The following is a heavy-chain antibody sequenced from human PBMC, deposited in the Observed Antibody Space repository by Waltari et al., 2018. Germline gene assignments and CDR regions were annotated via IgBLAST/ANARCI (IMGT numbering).Heavy chain of an antibody. D-gene: IGHD3-22*01. CDR1: GCPISRSY. CDR3: ARGSSGYYYG. V-gene: IGHV4-4*07. J-gene: IGHJ4*02. CDR2: IYTSGST. Sequence: QVQLQESGPGLVKPSATLSLTCTVSGCPISRSYWSWIRQPAGKGLEWIGRIYTSGSTNYNPSLKSRVTMSLDTSKNQFSLKLNSVTAADTAVYYCARGSSGYYYGWGQGTLVTVSS.